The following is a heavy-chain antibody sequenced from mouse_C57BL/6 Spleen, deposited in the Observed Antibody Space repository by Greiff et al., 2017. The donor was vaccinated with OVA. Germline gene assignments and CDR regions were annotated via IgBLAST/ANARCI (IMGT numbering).Heavy chain of an antibody. CDR2: INPGSGGT. J-gene: IGHJ2*01. V-gene: IGHV1-54*01. Sequence: VQLQQSGAELVRPGTSVKVSCKASGYAFTNYLIEWVKQRPGQGLEWIGVINPGSGGTNYNEKFKGKATLTADKSSSTAYMQLSSLTSEDSAVYFCARDYDYDRGGFDDWGQGTTLTVSS. CDR3: ARDYDYDRGGFDD. CDR1: GYAFTNYL. D-gene: IGHD2-4*01.